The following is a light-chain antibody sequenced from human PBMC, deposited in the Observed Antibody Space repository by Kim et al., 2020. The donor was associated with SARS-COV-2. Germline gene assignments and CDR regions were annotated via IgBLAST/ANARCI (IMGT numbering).Light chain of an antibody. CDR2: DAS. V-gene: IGKV1-39*01. CDR1: QNIRTY. J-gene: IGKJ2*01. Sequence: ASVGDRVTMTCRSSQNIRTYLNWYQHKTGKAPNLLIYDASSLQSGVPSSFSGSGSGTDFTLTISSLQPEDFATYYCQQTYSTLMFTFGQGTKLEI. CDR3: QQTYSTLMFT.